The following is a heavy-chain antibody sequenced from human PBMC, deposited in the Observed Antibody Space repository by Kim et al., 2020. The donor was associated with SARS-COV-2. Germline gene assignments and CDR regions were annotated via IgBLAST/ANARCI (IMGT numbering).Heavy chain of an antibody. Sequence: SETLSLTCTVSGGSISSYYWSWIRQPPGKGLEWIGYIYYSGSTNYNPSLKSRVTISVDTSKNQFSLKLSSVTAADTAVYYCARHTCPNYGYCSSTSLLWALDYWGQGTLVTVSS. J-gene: IGHJ4*02. CDR3: ARHTCPNYGYCSSTSLLWALDY. CDR2: IYYSGST. CDR1: GGSISSYY. D-gene: IGHD2-2*03. V-gene: IGHV4-59*08.